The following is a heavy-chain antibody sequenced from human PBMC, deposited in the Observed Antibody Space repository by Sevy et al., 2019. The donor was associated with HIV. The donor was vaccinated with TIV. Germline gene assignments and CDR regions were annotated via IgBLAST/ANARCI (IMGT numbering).Heavy chain of an antibody. J-gene: IGHJ4*02. CDR3: AREGRRSGTLDY. Sequence: GGSLRLSCAASGFTFSSYAMHGVRQAPGKGLEWVAVISYDGSNKYYADSVKGRFTISRDNSKNTLYLQMNSLRAEDTAVYYCAREGRRSGTLDYWGQGTLVTVSS. D-gene: IGHD3-3*01. V-gene: IGHV3-30-3*01. CDR1: GFTFSSYA. CDR2: ISYDGSNK.